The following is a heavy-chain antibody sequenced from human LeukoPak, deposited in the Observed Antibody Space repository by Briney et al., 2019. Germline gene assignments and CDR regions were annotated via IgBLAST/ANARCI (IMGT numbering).Heavy chain of an antibody. V-gene: IGHV1-18*01. D-gene: IGHD6-13*01. J-gene: IGHJ4*02. CDR3: ARDLKMAAAGTGGY. Sequence: ASVKVSCKASGYTFTSYGISWVRQAPGQGLEWMGWISAYNGNTNYAQKLQGRVTMTTDTSTSTAHMELRSLRSDDTAVYYCARDLKMAAAGTGGYWGQGTLVTVSS. CDR1: GYTFTSYG. CDR2: ISAYNGNT.